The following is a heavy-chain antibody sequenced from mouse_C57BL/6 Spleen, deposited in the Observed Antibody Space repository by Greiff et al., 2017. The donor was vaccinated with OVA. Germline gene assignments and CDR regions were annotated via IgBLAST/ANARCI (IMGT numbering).Heavy chain of an antibody. CDR2: IHPNSGST. J-gene: IGHJ3*01. Sequence: QVQLQQPGAELVKPGASVKLSCKASGYTFTSYWMHWVKQRPGQGLEWIGMIHPNSGSTNYNEKFKSKATLTADKSSSTAYMQLSSLTSEDSAVYYCAREWSDGFAYWGQGTLVTVSA. CDR3: AREWSDGFAY. CDR1: GYTFTSYW. V-gene: IGHV1-64*01. D-gene: IGHD1-1*02.